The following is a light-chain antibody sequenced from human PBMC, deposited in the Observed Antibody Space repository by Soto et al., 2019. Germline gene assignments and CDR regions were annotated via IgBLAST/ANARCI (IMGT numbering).Light chain of an antibody. CDR2: EVS. V-gene: IGLV2-14*01. J-gene: IGLJ2*01. CDR3: SSYTSTSTLVV. CDR1: SSDVGGYNY. Sequence: QYVLTQPASVSGSPGQSITISCTGTSSDVGGYNYVSWYQQHPGKAPKLIIYEVSNRPSGVSNRFSGSKSGNTASLTISGLQAEDEAGYYCSSYTSTSTLVVFGGGTKLTVL.